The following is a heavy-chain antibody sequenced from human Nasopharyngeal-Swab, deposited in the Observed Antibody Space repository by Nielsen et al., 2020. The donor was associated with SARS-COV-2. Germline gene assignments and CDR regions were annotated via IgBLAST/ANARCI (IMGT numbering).Heavy chain of an antibody. D-gene: IGHD2-15*01. CDR3: TRGRQVAL. CDR2: IYSSGNT. CDR1: GGSISSFY. J-gene: IGHJ4*02. Sequence: SETLSRTCTGSGGSISSFYWGWVRQPPGKGLEWIGFIYSSGNTNYNPSLKSRVTISVDTSKNQFSLKLSSVTTADTAVYYCTRGRQVALWGQGTLVTVSS. V-gene: IGHV4-59*01.